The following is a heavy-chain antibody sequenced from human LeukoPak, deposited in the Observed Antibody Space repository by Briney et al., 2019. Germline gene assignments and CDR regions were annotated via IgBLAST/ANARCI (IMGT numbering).Heavy chain of an antibody. J-gene: IGHJ4*02. D-gene: IGHD2-15*01. CDR2: FYSGSST. V-gene: IGHV3-66*01. Sequence: GGSLRLSCAASGFTVSSNYMSWVRQAPGKGLEWVSVFYSGSSTYYADSMKGRFTISRDNAKNSLYLQMNSLRAEDTAMYYCARDYCSGGSRNSLNCDHWGQGTLVTVSS. CDR3: ARDYCSGGSRNSLNCDH. CDR1: GFTVSSNY.